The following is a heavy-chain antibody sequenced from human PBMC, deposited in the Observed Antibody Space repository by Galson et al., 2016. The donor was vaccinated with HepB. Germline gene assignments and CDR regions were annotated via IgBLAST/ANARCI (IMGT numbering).Heavy chain of an antibody. D-gene: IGHD6-13*01. V-gene: IGHV3-23*01. J-gene: IGHJ4*02. CDR2: IGADGGSI. CDR1: GFPFSSYA. Sequence: SLRLSCAASGFPFSSYAMSWVRQAPGKGLEWVSAIGADGGSIYYADSVKGRFTISKDNSKNTLYLQMNSLRAEDTAIYYCAKRGGIAAAGRYFDYWGQGTLVTVSS. CDR3: AKRGGIAAAGRYFDY.